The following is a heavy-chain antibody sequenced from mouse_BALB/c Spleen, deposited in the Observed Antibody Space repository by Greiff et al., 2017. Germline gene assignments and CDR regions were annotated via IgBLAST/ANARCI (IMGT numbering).Heavy chain of an antibody. CDR2: INPSSGYT. D-gene: IGHD4-1*01. V-gene: IGHV1-4*02. Sequence: VKLVESAAELARPGASVKMSCKASGYTFTSYTMHWVKQRPGQGLEWIGYINPSSGYTEYNQKFKDKTTLTADKSSSPAYMQLSSLTSEDSAVYYCARTGTPYYFDYWGQGTTLTVSS. CDR3: ARTGTPYYFDY. CDR1: GYTFTSYT. J-gene: IGHJ2*01.